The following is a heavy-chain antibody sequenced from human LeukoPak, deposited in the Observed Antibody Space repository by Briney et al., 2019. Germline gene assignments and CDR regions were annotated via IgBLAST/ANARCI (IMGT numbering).Heavy chain of an antibody. Sequence: GGSLRLSCAASGFTFSSHWMNWVRQAPGKGLVWVSRIASDGSSTTYADSVKGRFSISRDNAKNTLYPQMNSLRVEDTAVYYCARGRPHGNDYWGQGTLVTVSS. CDR3: ARGRPHGNDY. CDR1: GFTFSSHW. J-gene: IGHJ4*02. V-gene: IGHV3-74*01. D-gene: IGHD4-23*01. CDR2: IASDGSST.